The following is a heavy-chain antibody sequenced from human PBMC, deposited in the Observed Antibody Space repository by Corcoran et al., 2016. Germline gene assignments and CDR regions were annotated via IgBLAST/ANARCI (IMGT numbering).Heavy chain of an antibody. CDR2: IKSKTDGGTT. V-gene: IGHV3-15*01. CDR1: GFTFSNAW. CDR3: TTQRGRAGWFDP. Sequence: EVQLVESGGGLVKPGGSLRLSCAASGFTFSNAWMSWVRQAPGKGLEWVGRIKSKTDGGTTDYAAPVKGRLTISRDDSKNTLYLQMNSLKTEDTAVYYCTTQRGRAGWFDPWGQGTLVTVSS. J-gene: IGHJ5*02. D-gene: IGHD3-10*01.